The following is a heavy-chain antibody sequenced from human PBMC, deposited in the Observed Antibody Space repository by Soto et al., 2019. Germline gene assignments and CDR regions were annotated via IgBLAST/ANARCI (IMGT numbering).Heavy chain of an antibody. CDR1: GGTFSSYA. CDR2: IIPIFGTA. J-gene: IGHJ4*02. D-gene: IGHD2-15*01. Sequence: SVKVSCKASGGTFSSYAISWVRQAPGQGLEWMGGIIPIFGTANYAQKFQGRVTITADESTSTAYMELSSLRAEDTAVYYCAREYGNSILPLDCWGQGTLVTVSS. CDR3: AREYGNSILPLDC. V-gene: IGHV1-69*13.